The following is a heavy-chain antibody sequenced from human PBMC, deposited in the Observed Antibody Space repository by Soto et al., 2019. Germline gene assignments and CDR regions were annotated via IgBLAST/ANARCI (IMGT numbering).Heavy chain of an antibody. CDR3: ARVRSSGWYLWFDP. CDR1: GYTFTSYA. V-gene: IGHV1-69*13. Sequence: GASVKVSCKASGYTFTSYAMHWVRQAPGQRLEWMGGIIPIFGTANYAQKFQGRVTITADESTSTAYMELSSLRSEDTAVYYCARVRSSGWYLWFDPRDQRTPVTVSS. D-gene: IGHD6-19*01. J-gene: IGHJ5*02. CDR2: IIPIFGTA.